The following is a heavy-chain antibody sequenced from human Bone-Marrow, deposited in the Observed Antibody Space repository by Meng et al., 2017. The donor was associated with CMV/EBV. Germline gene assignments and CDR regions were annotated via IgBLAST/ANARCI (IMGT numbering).Heavy chain of an antibody. J-gene: IGHJ4*02. D-gene: IGHD1-1*01. Sequence: SGPTLVKPTETLTLTCTASGFSLSNARMGVSWIRQPPGKALEWLAHIFSNDEKSYSTSLKSRLTISKETSKSQVVLTMTNMDPVDTATYYCARMVERRVQRIKYYFDYWGQGTLVTVSS. CDR3: ARMVERRVQRIKYYFDY. CDR2: IFSNDEK. CDR1: GFSLSNARMG. V-gene: IGHV2-26*01.